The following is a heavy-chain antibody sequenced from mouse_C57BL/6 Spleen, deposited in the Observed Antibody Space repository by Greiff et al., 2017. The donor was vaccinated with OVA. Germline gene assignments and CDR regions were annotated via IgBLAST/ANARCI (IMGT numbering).Heavy chain of an antibody. V-gene: IGHV1-72*01. CDR1: GYTFTSYW. CDR2: IDPNSCGT. J-gene: IGHJ1*03. CDR3: ARSPIYYDYDWYFDV. D-gene: IGHD2-4*01. Sequence: QVQLQQSGAELVKPGASVKLSCKASGYTFTSYWMHWVKQRPGRGLEWIGRIDPNSCGTKYNEKFKSKATLTVDKPSSTAYMQLSSLTSEDSAVYYCARSPIYYDYDWYFDVWGTGTTVTVSS.